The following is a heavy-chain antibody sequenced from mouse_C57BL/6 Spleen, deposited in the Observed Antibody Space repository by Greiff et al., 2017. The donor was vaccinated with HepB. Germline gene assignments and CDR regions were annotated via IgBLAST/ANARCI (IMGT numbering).Heavy chain of an antibody. Sequence: VQLQQSGPELVKPGASVKISCKASGYAFSSSWMNWVKQRPGKGLEWIGRIYPGDGDTNYNGKFKGKATLTADKSSSTAYMQLSSLTSEDSAVYFCARPSDGYYWYFDVWGTGTTVTVSS. V-gene: IGHV1-82*01. CDR2: IYPGDGDT. D-gene: IGHD2-3*01. CDR1: GYAFSSSW. J-gene: IGHJ1*03. CDR3: ARPSDGYYWYFDV.